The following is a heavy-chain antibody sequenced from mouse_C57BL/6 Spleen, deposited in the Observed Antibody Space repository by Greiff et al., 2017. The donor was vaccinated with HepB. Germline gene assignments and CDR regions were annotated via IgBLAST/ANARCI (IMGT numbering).Heavy chain of an antibody. CDR2: INPSTGGT. D-gene: IGHD1-1*01. CDR3: ARGTTVVAGDYAMDY. Sequence: VQLQQSGPELVKPGASVKISCKASGYSFTGYYMNWVKQSPEKSLEWIGEINPSTGGTTYNQKFKAKATLTVDKSSSTAYMQLKSLTSEDSAVYYGARGTTVVAGDYAMDYWGQGTSVTVSS. J-gene: IGHJ4*01. V-gene: IGHV1-42*01. CDR1: GYSFTGYY.